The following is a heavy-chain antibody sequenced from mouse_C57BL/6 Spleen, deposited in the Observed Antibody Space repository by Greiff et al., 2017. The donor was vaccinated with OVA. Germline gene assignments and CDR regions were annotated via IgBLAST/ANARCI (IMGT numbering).Heavy chain of an antibody. V-gene: IGHV1-26*01. CDR3: ARGHWGGAMDY. J-gene: IGHJ4*01. Sequence: VQLQQSGPELVKPGASVKISCKASGYTFTDYYMNWVKQSHGKSLEWIGDINPNNGGTSYNQKFKGKATLTVDKYSSTAYMELRSLTSEDSAVYYCARGHWGGAMDYWGQGTSVTVSS. CDR1: GYTFTDYY. D-gene: IGHD4-1*01. CDR2: INPNNGGT.